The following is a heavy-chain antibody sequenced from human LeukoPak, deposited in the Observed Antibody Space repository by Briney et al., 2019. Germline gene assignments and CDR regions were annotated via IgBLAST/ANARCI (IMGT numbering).Heavy chain of an antibody. CDR1: GGSISSSSFY. CDR3: AREGVDIVATGFDY. Sequence: PSETPSLTCTVSGGSISSSSFYWGWIRQPPGKGLEWIGSIYYSGSTYYNPSLKSRVTMSVDTSKNQFSLKLSSVTAADTAVYYCAREGVDIVATGFDYWGQGTLVTVSS. D-gene: IGHD5-12*01. CDR2: IYYSGST. V-gene: IGHV4-39*07. J-gene: IGHJ4*02.